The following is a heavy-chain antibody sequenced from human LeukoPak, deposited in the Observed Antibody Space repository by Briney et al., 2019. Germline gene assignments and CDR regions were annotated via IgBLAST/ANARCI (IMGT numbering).Heavy chain of an antibody. CDR2: IIPILGIA. D-gene: IGHD4-11*01. CDR3: ASAVDYSNYYYYYGMDV. Sequence: ASVKVSCKASGGTFSSYAISWVRQAPGQGLEWMGRIIPILGIANYAQKFQGRVTITADKSTSTAYMELSSLRSEDTAVYYCASAVDYSNYYYYYGMDVWGQGTTITVSS. CDR1: GGTFSSYA. J-gene: IGHJ6*02. V-gene: IGHV1-69*04.